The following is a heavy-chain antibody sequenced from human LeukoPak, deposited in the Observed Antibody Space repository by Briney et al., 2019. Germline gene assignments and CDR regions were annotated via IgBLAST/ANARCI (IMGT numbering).Heavy chain of an antibody. Sequence: PGGSLRLSCAASGFTFSSHWMRWVRQAPGKGPEWVANIKQDGSEKYYVDSVKGRFTISRDNAKNSLYLQMNSLRAEDTAVYCCVRDSLAFDIWGQGTRVTVSS. CDR3: VRDSLAFDI. CDR1: GFTFSSHW. J-gene: IGHJ3*02. V-gene: IGHV3-7*01. CDR2: IKQDGSEK.